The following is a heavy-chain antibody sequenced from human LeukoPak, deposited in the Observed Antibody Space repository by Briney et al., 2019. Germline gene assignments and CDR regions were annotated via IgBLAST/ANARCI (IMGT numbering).Heavy chain of an antibody. V-gene: IGHV3-33*08. CDR3: ARDQVDGGSYSVY. D-gene: IGHD1-26*01. CDR2: IWYDGSNK. CDR1: GFTFSSYG. Sequence: PGGSLRLSCAASGFTFSSYGMHWVRQAPGKGLEWVAVIWYDGSNKYYADSVKGRFTISRDNSKNTLYLQMNSLRAEDTAVYYCARDQVDGGSYSVYWGQGTLVTVSS. J-gene: IGHJ4*02.